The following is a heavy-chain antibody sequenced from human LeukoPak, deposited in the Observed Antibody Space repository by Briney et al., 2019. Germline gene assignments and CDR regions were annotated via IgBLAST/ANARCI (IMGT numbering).Heavy chain of an antibody. J-gene: IGHJ3*02. V-gene: IGHV7-4-1*02. CDR1: GYTFTTYA. Sequence: ASVKVSCKASGYTFTTYAINWVRQAPGQGLEWMGWINTNIGNPTYAQGFTGRFVFSLGTSVRTAYLQMSSLKAEDTAVYYCARGTYGGNSGDTFDIWGQGTMVTVSS. CDR2: INTNIGNP. CDR3: ARGTYGGNSGDTFDI. D-gene: IGHD4-23*01.